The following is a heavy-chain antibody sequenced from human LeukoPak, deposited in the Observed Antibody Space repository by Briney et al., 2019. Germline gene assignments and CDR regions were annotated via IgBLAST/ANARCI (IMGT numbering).Heavy chain of an antibody. V-gene: IGHV4-34*01. CDR2: INHSGST. J-gene: IGHJ4*02. CDR1: GGSFSGYY. D-gene: IGHD3-22*01. Sequence: PSETLSLTCAVYGGSFSGYYWSWIRRPPGKGLEWIGEINHSGSTNYNPSLKSRVTISVDTSKNQFSLKLSSVTAADTAVYYCARGRYYDSSGYYYFDYWGQGTLVNVSS. CDR3: ARGRYYDSSGYYYFDY.